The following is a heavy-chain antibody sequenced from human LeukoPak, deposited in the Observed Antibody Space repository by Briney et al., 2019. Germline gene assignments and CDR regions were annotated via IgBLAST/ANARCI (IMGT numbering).Heavy chain of an antibody. Sequence: PGGSLRLSCAASGFTFSSYSMNWVRQAPGKGLEWVSSISSSSSYIYYADSVKGRFTISRDNAKNSLYLQMNSLRAEDTAVYHCARACGGDCYSDAFDIWGQGTMVTVSS. CDR1: GFTFSSYS. J-gene: IGHJ3*02. CDR2: ISSSSSYI. CDR3: ARACGGDCYSDAFDI. V-gene: IGHV3-21*01. D-gene: IGHD2-21*02.